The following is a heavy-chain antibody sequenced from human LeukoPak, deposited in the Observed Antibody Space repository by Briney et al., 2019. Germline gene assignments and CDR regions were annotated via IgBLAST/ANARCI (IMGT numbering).Heavy chain of an antibody. J-gene: IGHJ4*02. CDR1: RFTFSRYD. CDR2: ISGSSSYI. Sequence: PGGSLRLSCAASRFTFSRYDMNWVRQAPGKGLEWVSSISGSSSYIYYADSVKGRFTISRDNAKNALYLQMNSLRAEDTAVYYCARRDIVAAYFDFWGQGTLVTVSS. V-gene: IGHV3-21*01. D-gene: IGHD5-12*01. CDR3: ARRDIVAAYFDF.